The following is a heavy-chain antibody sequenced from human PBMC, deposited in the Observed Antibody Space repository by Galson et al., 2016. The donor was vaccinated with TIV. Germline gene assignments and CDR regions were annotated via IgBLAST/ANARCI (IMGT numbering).Heavy chain of an antibody. J-gene: IGHJ4*02. CDR2: VSGSGYST. D-gene: IGHD5-18*01. Sequence: SLRLSCAASGFTFSAYAMTWVRQGPGKGLEWVSLVSGSGYSTYYADSVKGRFTISRDNSKNTVYLQMSGLKDEDTAVYYCAKGAAWDTSMGWLGFWFYYWGQGTPVTVSS. CDR1: GFTFSAYA. CDR3: AKGAAWDTSMGWLGFWFYY. V-gene: IGHV3-23*01.